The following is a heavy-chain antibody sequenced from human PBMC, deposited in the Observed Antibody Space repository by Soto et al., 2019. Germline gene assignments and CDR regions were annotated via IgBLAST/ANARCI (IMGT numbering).Heavy chain of an antibody. CDR1: GFTFSSYW. J-gene: IGHJ4*02. CDR2: IKQDGSEK. D-gene: IGHD3-10*01. V-gene: IGHV3-7*01. CDR3: ARPYFGSGVRRSLAS. Sequence: PGGSLRLSCAASGFTFSSYWMSWVRQAPGKGLEWVANIKQDGSEKYYVDSVEGRFTISRDNAKNSLYLQMNSLTAEDTAVYYCARPYFGSGVRRSLASWGQGTLVTVSS.